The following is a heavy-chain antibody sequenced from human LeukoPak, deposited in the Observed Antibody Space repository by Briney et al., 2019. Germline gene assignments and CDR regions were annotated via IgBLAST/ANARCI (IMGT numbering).Heavy chain of an antibody. D-gene: IGHD6-13*01. CDR1: GYTFTGYY. Sequence: ASVKVSCKASGYTFTGYYMHWVRQAPGQGLEWMGWINPNSGGTNYAQKFQGRVTMTRDTSISTAYMELSRLRSDDTAVYYCARDSSWYWGFDPWGQGTLVTVSS. J-gene: IGHJ5*02. CDR2: INPNSGGT. CDR3: ARDSSWYWGFDP. V-gene: IGHV1-2*02.